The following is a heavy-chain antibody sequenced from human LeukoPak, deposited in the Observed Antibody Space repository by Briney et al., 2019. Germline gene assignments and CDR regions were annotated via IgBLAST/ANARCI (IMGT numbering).Heavy chain of an antibody. CDR2: INWNGGST. CDR1: GFTFDDYG. CDR3: ARGWCSSTSCYADYYYYMDV. D-gene: IGHD2-2*01. V-gene: IGHV3-20*01. J-gene: IGHJ6*03. Sequence: GGSLRLSCAASGFTFDDYGMSWVRQAPGKGLEWVSGINWNGGSTGYADSVKGRFTISRDNAKNSLYLQMNRLRAEDTALYHCARGWCSSTSCYADYYYYMDVWGKGTTVTISS.